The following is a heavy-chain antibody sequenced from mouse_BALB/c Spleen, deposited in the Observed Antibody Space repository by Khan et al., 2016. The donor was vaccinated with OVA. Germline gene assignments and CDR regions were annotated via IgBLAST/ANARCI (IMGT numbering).Heavy chain of an antibody. CDR3: TRLAYYYNSEGLAY. CDR2: LRSGGSYT. CDR1: GFSFSTYG. Sequence: EVQLQESGGDLVKPAGSLKLSCAASGFSFSTYGMSWVRQTPDKRLEWVAALRSGGSYTYYPDSVKGRFIISRDNAKNTLYLQMRSLKSEDTAMYACTRLAYYYNSEGLAYWGQGTLVTVSA. D-gene: IGHD1-1*01. V-gene: IGHV5-6*01. J-gene: IGHJ3*01.